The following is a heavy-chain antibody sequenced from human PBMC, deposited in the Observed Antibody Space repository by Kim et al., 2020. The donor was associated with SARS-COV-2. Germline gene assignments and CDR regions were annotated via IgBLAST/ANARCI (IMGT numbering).Heavy chain of an antibody. CDR3: AKPGRAAGTGDYYGLDV. D-gene: IGHD6-13*01. J-gene: IGHJ6*02. CDR1: GFTFSGYT. Sequence: GGSLRLSCAASGFTFSGYTMSWVRQAPGKGLEWVSIIYSGGYTTYYADSVKGRFTISRDNSKNTLYLQMNSLRAEDTAVYYCAKPGRAAGTGDYYGLDVWGQGTTVPISS. V-gene: IGHV3-23*03. CDR2: IYSGGYTT.